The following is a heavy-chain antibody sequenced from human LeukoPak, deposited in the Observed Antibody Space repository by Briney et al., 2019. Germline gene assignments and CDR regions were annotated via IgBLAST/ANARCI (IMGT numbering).Heavy chain of an antibody. CDR3: ARDGPPRNWYFDL. Sequence: PSETLSLTCTVSGVSVSSGSYYWSWIRQPPGKGLEWIGYIYYSGSTNYNPSLKSRVTISVDTSKNQFSLKLSSVTAADTAVYYCARDGPPRNWYFDLWGRGTLVTVSS. J-gene: IGHJ2*01. V-gene: IGHV4-61*01. CDR2: IYYSGST. CDR1: GVSVSSGSYY.